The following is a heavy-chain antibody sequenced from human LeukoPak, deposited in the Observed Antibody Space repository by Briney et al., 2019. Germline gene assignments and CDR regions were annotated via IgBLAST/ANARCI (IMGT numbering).Heavy chain of an antibody. J-gene: IGHJ3*02. V-gene: IGHV3-9*01. D-gene: IGHD6-13*01. CDR3: AKDISIAAAGLFDI. CDR2: ISWNSGSI. Sequence: PGGSLRLSCAASGFTFSSYAMSWVRQAPGKGLEWVSGISWNSGSIGYADSVKGRFTISRDNAKNSLYLQMNSLRAEDTALYYCAKDISIAAAGLFDIWGQGTMVTVSS. CDR1: GFTFSSYA.